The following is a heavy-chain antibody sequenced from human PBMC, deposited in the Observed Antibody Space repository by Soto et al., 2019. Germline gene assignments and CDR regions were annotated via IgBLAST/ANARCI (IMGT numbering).Heavy chain of an antibody. CDR3: ARDCSSTSCYVYYYYGMDV. CDR2: ISAYNGST. CDR1: GYTFTSYG. Sequence: ASVKVSCKASGYTFTSYGISWVRQAPGQGLEWMGWISAYNGSTNYAQKLQSRVTMTTDTSTSTAYMELRSLRSDDTAVYYCARDCSSTSCYVYYYYGMDVWGQGTTVTVSS. D-gene: IGHD2-2*01. V-gene: IGHV1-18*01. J-gene: IGHJ6*02.